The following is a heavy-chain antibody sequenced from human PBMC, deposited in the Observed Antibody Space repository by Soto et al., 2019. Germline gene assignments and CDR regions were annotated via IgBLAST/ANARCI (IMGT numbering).Heavy chain of an antibody. D-gene: IGHD3-10*01. CDR1: GGSISNNY. CDR3: TRGRDANNYRRFGY. V-gene: IGHV4-59*01. J-gene: IGHJ4*02. CDR2: IYYSGSI. Sequence: SETLSLTCIVSGGSISNNYWSWIRQPPGKGPKWIRYIYYSGSINYNPSIKSRVTKSVDTSKNQFSLKMSSVTAADTAVYYCTRGRDANNYRRFGYWAQGPLVTVPS.